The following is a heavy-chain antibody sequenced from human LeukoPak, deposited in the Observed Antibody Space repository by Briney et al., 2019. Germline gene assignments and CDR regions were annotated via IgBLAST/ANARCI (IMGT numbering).Heavy chain of an antibody. D-gene: IGHD6-13*01. J-gene: IGHJ4*02. V-gene: IGHV3-30*18. CDR1: GFTFSSYG. Sequence: GRSLRLSCAASGFTFSSYGMHWVRQAPGKGLEWVAVISYDGSNKYYADSVKGRFTISRDNSKNTLYLQMNSLRAEDTAVYYCAKDHNPGIAAAGPSFDYWGQGTLVTVSS. CDR2: ISYDGSNK. CDR3: AKDHNPGIAAAGPSFDY.